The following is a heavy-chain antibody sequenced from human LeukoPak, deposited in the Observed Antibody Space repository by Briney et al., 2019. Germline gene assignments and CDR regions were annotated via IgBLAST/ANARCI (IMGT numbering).Heavy chain of an antibody. D-gene: IGHD3-22*01. Sequence: GASVKVSCKASGGTFSSYAISWVRQAPGQGLEWMGGIIPRFGATIYAQKFQGRVTITADEFTSTAHMELSSLRSEGTAVYYCARDSRLYYDTSGYYSDFWGQGTLVTVSS. V-gene: IGHV1-69*01. CDR1: GGTFSSYA. CDR2: IIPRFGAT. CDR3: ARDSRLYYDTSGYYSDF. J-gene: IGHJ4*02.